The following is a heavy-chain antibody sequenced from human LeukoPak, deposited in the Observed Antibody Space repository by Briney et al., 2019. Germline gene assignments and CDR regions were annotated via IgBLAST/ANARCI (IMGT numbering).Heavy chain of an antibody. CDR1: GFTFSSYS. Sequence: GGSLRLSCAASGFTFSSYSMNWVRQAPGKGLEWVSYISSSSTIYYADSVKGRFTISRDNAKNSLYLQMNSLRDEDTAVYYCARDVADAFDIWGQGTMVTVSS. CDR2: ISSSSTI. V-gene: IGHV3-48*02. D-gene: IGHD5-12*01. J-gene: IGHJ3*02. CDR3: ARDVADAFDI.